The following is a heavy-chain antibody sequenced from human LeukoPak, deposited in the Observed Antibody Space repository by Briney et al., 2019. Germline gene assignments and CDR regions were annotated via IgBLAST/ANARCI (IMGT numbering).Heavy chain of an antibody. J-gene: IGHJ4*02. D-gene: IGHD3-10*01. Sequence: WVRHTPGKGLEWIGSIYYSGSTYYNPSLKSRVTISVDTSKNQFSLKLSSVTAADTAVYYCARLVRGVPNFDYWGQGTLDTVSS. V-gene: IGHV4-39*01. CDR3: ARLVRGVPNFDY. CDR2: IYYSGST.